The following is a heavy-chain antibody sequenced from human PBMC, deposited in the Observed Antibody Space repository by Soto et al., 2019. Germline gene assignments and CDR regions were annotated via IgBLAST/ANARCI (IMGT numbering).Heavy chain of an antibody. Sequence: SVKVSCKASGYTFTYRYLHWVRQAPGQALEWMGGIIPIFGTANYAQKFQGRVTITADESTSTAYMELSSLRSEDTAVYYCAREGITMVRGGFDYWGQGTLVTVSS. CDR3: AREGITMVRGGFDY. CDR2: IIPIFGTA. V-gene: IGHV1-69*13. J-gene: IGHJ4*02. CDR1: GYTFTYRY. D-gene: IGHD3-10*01.